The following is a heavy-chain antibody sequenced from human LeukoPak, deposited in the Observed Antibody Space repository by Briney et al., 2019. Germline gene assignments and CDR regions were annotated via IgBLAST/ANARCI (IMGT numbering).Heavy chain of an antibody. CDR1: GYTFTSHA. V-gene: IGHV1-3*01. J-gene: IGHJ4*02. D-gene: IGHD6-13*01. CDR3: ARRTGATGIDF. Sequence: ASVKVSCKASGYTFTSHAIQWVRQAPGQRFEWMGWIHAGNGNTKYSQNFQDRATITRDTSASTAYMELTSLRLEDTAVYYCARRTGATGIDFWGQGTLVTVSS. CDR2: IHAGNGNT.